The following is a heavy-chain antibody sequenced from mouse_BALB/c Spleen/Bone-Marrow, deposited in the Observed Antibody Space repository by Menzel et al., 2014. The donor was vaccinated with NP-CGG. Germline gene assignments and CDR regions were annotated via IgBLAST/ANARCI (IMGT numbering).Heavy chain of an antibody. D-gene: IGHD2-14*01. CDR2: TSNGGGST. J-gene: IGHJ1*01. Sequence: EVQLVESGGGLVQLGGSLKLSCAASGSTFSRYTMSWVRQTPEKRLEWVAYTSNGGGSTYYPDTDTVKGRFTISRDNAKNTLYLQMSSLKSEDTAMYYCARHGVRREWYFDVWGAGTTVTVSS. CDR3: ARHGVRREWYFDV. V-gene: IGHV5-12-2*01. CDR1: GSTFSRYT.